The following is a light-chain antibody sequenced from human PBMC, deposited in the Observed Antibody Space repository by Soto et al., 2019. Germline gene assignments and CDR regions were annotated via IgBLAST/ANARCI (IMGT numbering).Light chain of an antibody. CDR1: TGAVTSGHY. CDR2: DTN. J-gene: IGLJ1*01. V-gene: IGLV7-46*01. CDR3: LLSYSGATV. Sequence: QAVVTQEPSLTVSPGETVTLTCGSSTGAVTSGHYPYWFQLKPGQAPRTFIYDTNNKHSWTPARFSGSLLGGKAALTLSGAQPEDEAEYYCLLSYSGATVFGTGTKLTVL.